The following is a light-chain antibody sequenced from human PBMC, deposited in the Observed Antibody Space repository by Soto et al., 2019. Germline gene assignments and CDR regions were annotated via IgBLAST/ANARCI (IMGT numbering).Light chain of an antibody. Sequence: DIQMTQSPSSLSASVGDRVTITCRASQSISTFLNWYQQKPGKAPELLIYGASSLQSGVPSRFSGSGSGTHFTLTISSLQPEDFATYYCQQSYTTWTFGQGTKVEIK. CDR2: GAS. CDR1: QSISTF. CDR3: QQSYTTWT. J-gene: IGKJ1*01. V-gene: IGKV1-39*01.